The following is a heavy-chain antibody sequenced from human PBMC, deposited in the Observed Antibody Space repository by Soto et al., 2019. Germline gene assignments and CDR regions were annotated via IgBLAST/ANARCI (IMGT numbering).Heavy chain of an antibody. J-gene: IGHJ3*02. CDR2: ISYDGSNK. V-gene: IGHV3-30*18. D-gene: IGHD1-26*01. CDR1: GFTFSSYG. CDR3: AKVASEWELLDAFDI. Sequence: PGGSLRLSCAASGFTFSSYGLHWGRLAPGKGLEWVGVISYDGSNKNYADSVKGRFTISRDNSKNTLYFQMNSLRAEDTAVYYCAKVASEWELLDAFDIWGQGTMVTVS.